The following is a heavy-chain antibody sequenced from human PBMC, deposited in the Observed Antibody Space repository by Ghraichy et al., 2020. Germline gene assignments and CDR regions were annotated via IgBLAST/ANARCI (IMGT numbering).Heavy chain of an antibody. CDR1: GFTFSSYS. Sequence: GESLNISCAASGFTFSSYSMNWVRQAPGKGLEWVSSISSSSSYIYYADSVKGRFTISRDNAKNSLYLQMNSLRAEDTAVYYCAREMATISYYYYYGMDVWGQGTTVTVPS. D-gene: IGHD5-24*01. CDR3: AREMATISYYYYYGMDV. V-gene: IGHV3-21*01. CDR2: ISSSSSYI. J-gene: IGHJ6*02.